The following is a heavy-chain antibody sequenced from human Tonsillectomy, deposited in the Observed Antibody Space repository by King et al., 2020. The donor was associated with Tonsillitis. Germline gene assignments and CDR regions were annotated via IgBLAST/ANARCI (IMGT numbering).Heavy chain of an antibody. V-gene: IGHV3-43*01. CDR2: ISWDGGST. Sequence: QLVQSGGVVVQPGGSLRLSCAASGFTFDDYTMHWVRQAPGKGLEWVYLISWDGGSTYYADSVKGRFTISRDNSKNSLYLQMNSLRTEDTALYYCAKDMYHCSGGSCYSASQFDYWGQGTLVTVSS. J-gene: IGHJ4*02. CDR3: AKDMYHCSGGSCYSASQFDY. CDR1: GFTFDDYT. D-gene: IGHD2-15*01.